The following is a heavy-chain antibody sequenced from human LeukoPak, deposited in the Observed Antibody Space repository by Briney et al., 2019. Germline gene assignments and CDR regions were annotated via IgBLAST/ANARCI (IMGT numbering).Heavy chain of an antibody. CDR1: GFTFSSYS. CDR2: ISSSSSYI. V-gene: IGHV3-21*01. CDR3: ARVSVGVRGVILFDY. Sequence: GGSLRLSCAASGFTFSSYSMNWVRQAPGKGLEWASSISSSSSYIYYADSVKGRFTISRDNAKNSLYLQMNSLRAEDTAVYYCARVSVGVRGVILFDYWGQGTLVTVSS. D-gene: IGHD3-10*01. J-gene: IGHJ4*02.